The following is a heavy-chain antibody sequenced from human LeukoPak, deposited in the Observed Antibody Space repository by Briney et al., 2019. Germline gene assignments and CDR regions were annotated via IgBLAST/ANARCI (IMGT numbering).Heavy chain of an antibody. V-gene: IGHV4-34*01. Sequence: SETLSLTCAVYGGSFSGYYWSWIRQPPGKGLEWIGEINHSGSNNYNPSLKSRVTISVDTSKNQFSLKLSSVTAADTAVYYCARNRKRGYSYGPVGFFHWGQGTLVTVSS. CDR3: ARNRKRGYSYGPVGFFH. D-gene: IGHD5-18*01. J-gene: IGHJ4*02. CDR1: GGSFSGYY. CDR2: INHSGSN.